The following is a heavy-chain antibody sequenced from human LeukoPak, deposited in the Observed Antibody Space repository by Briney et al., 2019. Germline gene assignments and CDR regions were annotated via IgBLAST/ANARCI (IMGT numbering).Heavy chain of an antibody. CDR2: ISTSGSP. CDR3: ARGGGYFNY. V-gene: IGHV4-61*02. J-gene: IGHJ4*02. CDR1: GGSISSASYY. D-gene: IGHD3-16*01. Sequence: RASETLSLTCNVSGGSISSASYYWSWIRQPAGRGLEWIGRISTSGSPNYNPSLKSRATISVDTSKNQFSLMLTSVTAADTAVYYCARGGGYFNYWGQGTLVTVSS.